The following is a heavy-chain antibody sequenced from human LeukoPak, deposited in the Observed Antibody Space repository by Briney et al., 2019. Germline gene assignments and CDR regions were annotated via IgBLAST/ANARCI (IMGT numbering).Heavy chain of an antibody. V-gene: IGHV1-2*02. J-gene: IGHJ4*02. CDR2: INPNSGGT. CDR3: ARDFLDILTGSLDY. CDR1: GYTFTGYY. Sequence: ASVKVSCKASGYTFTGYYMHWVRQAPGQGLEWMGWINPNSGGTNYAQKFQGRVTMTRDTSISTAYMELSRLRSGDTAVYYCARDFLDILTGSLDYWGQGTLVTVSS. D-gene: IGHD3-9*01.